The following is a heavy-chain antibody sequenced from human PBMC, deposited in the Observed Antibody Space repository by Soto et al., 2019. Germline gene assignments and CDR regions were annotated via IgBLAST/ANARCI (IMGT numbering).Heavy chain of an antibody. CDR3: ARRWGSAADY. D-gene: IGHD2-15*01. CDR1: GDSISDYY. CDR2: IYYSGST. V-gene: IGHV4-59*08. J-gene: IGHJ4*02. Sequence: ETLSLTCTVSGDSISDYYWSWIRQPPGKGLEWIGYIYYSGSTNYNPSLKSRVTISVDTSKNQFSLKLSSVTAADTAVYYCARRWGSAADYWGQGTLVTVSS.